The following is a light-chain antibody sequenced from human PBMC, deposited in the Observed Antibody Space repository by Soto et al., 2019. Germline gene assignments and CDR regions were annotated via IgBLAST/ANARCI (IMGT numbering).Light chain of an antibody. V-gene: IGKV3-20*01. Sequence: EIVLTQSPGTLSLSPGERATLSCRASQSVSSSYLAWYQQKPGQAPRLLIYGASGRATGIPDRFSGSGSGTDFTLTISRLEPEDFAVYYCQQYGRSPGITFGQGTRLEIK. CDR1: QSVSSSY. J-gene: IGKJ5*01. CDR3: QQYGRSPGIT. CDR2: GAS.